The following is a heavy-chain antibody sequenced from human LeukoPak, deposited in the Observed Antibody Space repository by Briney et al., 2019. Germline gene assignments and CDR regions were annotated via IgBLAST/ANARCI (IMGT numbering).Heavy chain of an antibody. D-gene: IGHD3-3*01. V-gene: IGHV4-59*08. J-gene: IGHJ5*02. CDR3: ERTGEGDTVFYNWFDP. CDR2: MYYTGST. CDR1: GGSLSSYY. Sequence: PSETLSLTCTVSGGSLSSYYWSWIRQPPGKGLEGIGYMYYTGSTNYNPSLKSRVNISLDTFKNQFSLKLNSVTAADTAIYYCERTGEGDTVFYNWFDPWGQGTLVTVSS.